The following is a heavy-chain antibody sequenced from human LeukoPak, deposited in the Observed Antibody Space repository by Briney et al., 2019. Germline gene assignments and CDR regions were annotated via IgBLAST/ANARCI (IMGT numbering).Heavy chain of an antibody. D-gene: IGHD2-15*01. J-gene: IGHJ5*02. CDR3: AMVCGGSCYDSVPFDH. CDR2: IYYSGST. Sequence: SQPLSLTCTVSGGSTSSGIYCWSWIRQPPGKGLEWIGYIYYSGSTYSNPSLKSRVTKSVDTFKDQFSLKLGSVTSAGTAVYYCAMVCGGSCYDSVPFDHWGQGTLVTVSS. CDR1: GGSTSSGIYC. V-gene: IGHV4-30-4*01.